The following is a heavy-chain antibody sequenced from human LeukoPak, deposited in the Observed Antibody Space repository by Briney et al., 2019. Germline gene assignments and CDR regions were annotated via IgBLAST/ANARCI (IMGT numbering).Heavy chain of an antibody. CDR2: MSGGGGST. J-gene: IGHJ4*02. V-gene: IGHV3-23*01. CDR3: ARDGYCGSSACCVDY. CDR1: GFIFNTHA. Sequence: GGSLRLSCAASGFIFNTHAMSWVRRAPGKGLEWVSVMSGGGGSTYYADSVKGRFTISRDNSKSTLFLQMNSLSAEDTAVYYCARDGYCGSSACCVDYWGQGTVVTVSP. D-gene: IGHD2-2*03.